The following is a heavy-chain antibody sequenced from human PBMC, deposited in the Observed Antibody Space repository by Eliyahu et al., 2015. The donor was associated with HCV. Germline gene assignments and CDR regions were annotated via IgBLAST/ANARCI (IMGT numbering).Heavy chain of an antibody. CDR1: GFTFEDFA. Sequence: EVQLVESGGGLVQPGRSLRLSCTASGFTFEDFAMPWVRQAPGKGPGWVSSISYNSGNIGYVESVKGRFTISRDNAQNSLYLQMNSLRPEDTAFYYCAKAGSEWPVDYWGQGTLVTVSS. V-gene: IGHV3-9*01. CDR3: AKAGSEWPVDY. D-gene: IGHD2-15*01. J-gene: IGHJ4*02. CDR2: ISYNSGNI.